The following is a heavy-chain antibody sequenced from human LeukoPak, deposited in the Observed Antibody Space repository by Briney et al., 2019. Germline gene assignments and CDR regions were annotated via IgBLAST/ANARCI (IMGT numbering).Heavy chain of an antibody. CDR3: ARDSYDSSGYGAFDI. J-gene: IGHJ3*02. D-gene: IGHD3-22*01. CDR1: GYTFTSYY. CDR2: INPSGGST. V-gene: IGHV1-46*01. Sequence: ASVKVSCKASGYTFTSYYMLWVRQAPGQGLEWMGIINPSGGSTSYAQKFQGRVTMTRDTSTSTVYMELSSLRSEDTAVYYCARDSYDSSGYGAFDIWGQGTMVTVSS.